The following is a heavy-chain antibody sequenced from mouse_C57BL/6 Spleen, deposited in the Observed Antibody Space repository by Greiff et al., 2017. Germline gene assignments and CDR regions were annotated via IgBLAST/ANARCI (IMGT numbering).Heavy chain of an antibody. CDR1: GFTFSDYG. J-gene: IGHJ4*01. CDR3: ARPLYDGYFYAMDY. D-gene: IGHD2-3*01. Sequence: EVKLVESGGGLVKPGGSLKLSCAASGFTFSDYGMHWVRQAPEKGLEWVAYISSGSSTLYYADTVKGRFTISRDNAKNTLFLQMTRLRSEDTAMYYCARPLYDGYFYAMDYWGQGTSVTVSS. CDR2: ISSGSSTL. V-gene: IGHV5-17*01.